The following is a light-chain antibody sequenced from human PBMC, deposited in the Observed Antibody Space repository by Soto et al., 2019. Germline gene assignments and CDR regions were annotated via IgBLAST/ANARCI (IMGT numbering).Light chain of an antibody. CDR2: AAA. Sequence: AIRMTQSPSSFSASTGDRVTITCRASQDISSYLAWYQQKVGKAPKLLIYAAATLQRGAPSRFSGSGSGIDFTLTISRLQSEDFATYYCQQYFSYPYTFGQGTKLEI. J-gene: IGKJ2*01. V-gene: IGKV1-8*01. CDR3: QQYFSYPYT. CDR1: QDISSY.